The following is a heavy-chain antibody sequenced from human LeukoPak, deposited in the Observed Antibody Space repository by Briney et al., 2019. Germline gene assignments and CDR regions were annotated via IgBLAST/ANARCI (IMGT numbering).Heavy chain of an antibody. CDR2: IYPGDSDT. CDR3: ARNNWNDDGAPTDAFDI. CDR1: GYSFTSYW. J-gene: IGHJ3*02. Sequence: GESLKISCKGSGYSFTSYWIGWVRQMPGKGLEWMGIIYPGDSDTRYSPSFQGQVAISADKSISTAYLQWSSLKASDTAMYYCARNNWNDDGAPTDAFDIWGQGTMVTVSS. D-gene: IGHD1-1*01. V-gene: IGHV5-51*01.